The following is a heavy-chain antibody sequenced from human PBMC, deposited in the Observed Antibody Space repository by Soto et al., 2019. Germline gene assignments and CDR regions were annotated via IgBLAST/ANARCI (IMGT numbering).Heavy chain of an antibody. J-gene: IGHJ4*02. D-gene: IGHD3-16*01. V-gene: IGHV4-31*03. CDR2: IFYSGPT. Sequence: QVQLQESGPGLVKPSQTLSLTCTVSGDSITSGVHYWSWIRQLPGKGLEWIGYIFYSGPTYYNPSRPIRVTVTVDSSKNQFSLKLKSVTAPDTSVYYCARDRVMLTFGGASEEWGIASWGQGTLVTVSS. CDR3: ARDRVMLTFGGASEEWGIAS. CDR1: GDSITSGVHY.